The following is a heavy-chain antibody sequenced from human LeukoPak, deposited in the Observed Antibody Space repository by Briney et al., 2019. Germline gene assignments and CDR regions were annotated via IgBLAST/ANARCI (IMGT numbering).Heavy chain of an antibody. CDR2: ISGGSGNI. D-gene: IGHD3-10*01. J-gene: IGHJ4*02. Sequence: GGSLRLSCSVSGFTFSNYAMHWVRQAPGKGLEWVSLISGGSGNIYYVDSVKGRFTISRDNSKNTLYVQMTSLRAEDTAIYYCAKGTDYYGSVTSKKTDWGQGTLVTVSS. V-gene: IGHV3-23*01. CDR1: GFTFSNYA. CDR3: AKGTDYYGSVTSKKTD.